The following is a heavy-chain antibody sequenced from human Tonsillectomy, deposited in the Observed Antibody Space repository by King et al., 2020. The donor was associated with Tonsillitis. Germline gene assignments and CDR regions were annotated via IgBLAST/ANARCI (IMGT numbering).Heavy chain of an antibody. Sequence: VQLVESGGGLVQPGRSLRLSCAASGFTFDDYAMHWVRQAPGKGLEWVSGISWNSGSIGYADSVKGRFTISRDNAKNSLYLQMNSLRAEDTALYYCAKGTEYYCYGMDVWGQGTTVTVSS. V-gene: IGHV3-9*01. J-gene: IGHJ6*02. CDR3: AKGTEYYCYGMDV. CDR1: GFTFDDYA. CDR2: ISWNSGSI.